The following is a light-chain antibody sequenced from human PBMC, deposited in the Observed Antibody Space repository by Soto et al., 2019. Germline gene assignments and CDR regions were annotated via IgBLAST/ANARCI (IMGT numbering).Light chain of an antibody. CDR1: SSNIGSNY. CDR2: RNS. CDR3: ASWDDSLSGFVV. V-gene: IGLV1-47*01. Sequence: QSVLTQPPSASGTPGQRVTISCSGSSSNIGSNYVFWYQQLPGTAPKVLMYRNSQRPSGVPDRFSGSKSGTSASLAISGFRSEDEADYYCASWDDSLSGFVVFGGGTQLTVL. J-gene: IGLJ2*01.